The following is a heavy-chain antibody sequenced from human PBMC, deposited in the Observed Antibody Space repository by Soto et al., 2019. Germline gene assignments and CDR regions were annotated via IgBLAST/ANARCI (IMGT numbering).Heavy chain of an antibody. Sequence: GGSLRLSCAASGFTFSSYEMNWVRQAPGKGLEWVSYISSSGSTIYYADSVKGRFTISRDNAKNSLYLQMNSLRAEDTAVYYCARAGYSNYFQHWGQGTLVTVSS. J-gene: IGHJ1*01. V-gene: IGHV3-48*03. CDR1: GFTFSSYE. CDR3: ARAGYSNYFQH. D-gene: IGHD4-4*01. CDR2: ISSSGSTI.